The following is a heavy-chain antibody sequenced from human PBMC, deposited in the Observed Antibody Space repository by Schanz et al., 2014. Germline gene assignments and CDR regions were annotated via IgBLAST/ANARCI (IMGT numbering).Heavy chain of an antibody. Sequence: QVQLVQSWAEVKGPGASVKVSCKASGYTFTSYSMHWVRQAPGQGLEWLGWMNPNSGNPGFAQKFRGRVTMTRNTSMSTAYIELHILTSEDTAVYYCARGRTFDYWGQGTLVTVSS. CDR1: GYTFTSYS. V-gene: IGHV1-8*02. J-gene: IGHJ4*02. CDR3: ARGRTFDY. CDR2: MNPNSGNP.